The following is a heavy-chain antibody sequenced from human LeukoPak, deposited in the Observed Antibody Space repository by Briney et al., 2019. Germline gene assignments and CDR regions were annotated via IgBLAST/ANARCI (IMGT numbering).Heavy chain of an antibody. CDR3: ARDRASYYFGSGTKACEY. Sequence: GGSLTLSCAASGFTFSYYWMNWVRQAPGKGLEWVANIKQDGSEKYSVDSVKGRFTISRDNAKNSLYLQMSSLRVEDTAVYYCARDRASYYFGSGTKACEYWGQGTLITVSS. J-gene: IGHJ4*02. V-gene: IGHV3-7*01. CDR1: GFTFSYYW. D-gene: IGHD3-10*01. CDR2: IKQDGSEK.